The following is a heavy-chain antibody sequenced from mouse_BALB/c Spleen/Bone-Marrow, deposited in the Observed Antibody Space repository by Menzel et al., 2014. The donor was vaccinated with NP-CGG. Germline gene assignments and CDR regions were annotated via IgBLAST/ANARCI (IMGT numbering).Heavy chain of an antibody. CDR3: ARVYGWYFDV. CDR1: GFTFSSYG. D-gene: IGHD1-1*01. CDR2: INNNGGST. J-gene: IGHJ1*01. V-gene: IGHV5-6-3*01. Sequence: EVQRVESGGGLVQPGGSLKLSCVASGFTFSSYGMSWVRQTPDKRLELVATINNNGGSTYYPDSVKGQFTISRDNAKXTLYLQMSSLKSEDTAMYYCARVYGWYFDVWGAGTTVTVSS.